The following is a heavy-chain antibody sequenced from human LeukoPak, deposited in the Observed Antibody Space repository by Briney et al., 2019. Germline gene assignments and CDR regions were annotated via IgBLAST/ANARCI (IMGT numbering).Heavy chain of an antibody. J-gene: IGHJ4*02. V-gene: IGHV4-39*01. Sequence: SQTLSLTCTVSGGSIISSNYYWGWIRQPPGKGLEWIGSIYQSGSGSSYYNPSLKSRVTISGDTSKNQFFLRLCSVTAADTAVYYCASTLRFLPYRRFDYWGQGTLVTVPS. CDR1: GGSIISSNYY. D-gene: IGHD3-3*01. CDR2: IYQSGSGSS. CDR3: ASTLRFLPYRRFDY.